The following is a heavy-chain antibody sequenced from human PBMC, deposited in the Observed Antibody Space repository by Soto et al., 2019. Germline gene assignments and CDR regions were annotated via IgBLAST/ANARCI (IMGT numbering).Heavy chain of an antibody. D-gene: IGHD3-22*01. CDR3: ARSEDSSGYYYFDY. V-gene: IGHV4-39*01. CDR1: GGSISSSSYY. Sequence: SETLSLTCTVSGGSISSSSYYWGWIRQPPGKGLEWIGSIYYSGSTYYNPSLKSRVTISVDTSKNQFSLKLSSVTAADTAVYYCARSEDSSGYYYFDYWGQGNLVTVSS. CDR2: IYYSGST. J-gene: IGHJ4*02.